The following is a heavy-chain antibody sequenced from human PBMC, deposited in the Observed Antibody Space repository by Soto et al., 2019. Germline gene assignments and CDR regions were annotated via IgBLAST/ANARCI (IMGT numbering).Heavy chain of an antibody. CDR2: IYWDDDK. Sequence: SGPTLVNPTQTLTLTCTFSGFSFSLSGVGVGWIRQPPGKALEWLAVIYWDDDKRYSPSLKNRLTVTKDTSENQVVLTMANMDPVDTATYYCAHIPGVVAAGSGAHFFDCWGQGALVTVS. V-gene: IGHV2-5*02. CDR1: GFSFSLSGVG. J-gene: IGHJ4*02. D-gene: IGHD2-2*01. CDR3: AHIPGVVAAGSGAHFFDC.